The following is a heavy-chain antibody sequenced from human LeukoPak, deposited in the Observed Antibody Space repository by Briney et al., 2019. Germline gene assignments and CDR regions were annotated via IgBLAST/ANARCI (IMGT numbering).Heavy chain of an antibody. J-gene: IGHJ4*02. D-gene: IGHD1-14*01. Sequence: GGSLRLSCAASGFTFSSYSMNWVRQAPGKELEWVSYISSGGSTIYYADSVRGRFTISRDTAKNSLYLEMNSLRDEDTAMYYCVRGDQEASEPAFDYWGQGTLVTVSS. V-gene: IGHV3-48*02. CDR1: GFTFSSYS. CDR3: VRGDQEASEPAFDY. CDR2: ISSGGSTI.